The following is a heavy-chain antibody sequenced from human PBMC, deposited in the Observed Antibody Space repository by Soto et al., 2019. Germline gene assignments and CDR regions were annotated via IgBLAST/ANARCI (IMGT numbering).Heavy chain of an antibody. CDR2: ISGGGGST. CDR3: ARKTGSNYYYPMDV. V-gene: IGHV3-23*01. CDR1: GFTFTNA. J-gene: IGHJ6*02. Sequence: EVRLLESGGGLVQPGGSLRLSCAASGFTFTNAMSWVRQAPGKGLEWVSDISGGGGSTYYADSVKGRSTISRDNSKNTLYLYMNSLRVEDTAIYYCARKTGSNYYYPMDVWGQGTTVTVSS. D-gene: IGHD3-9*01.